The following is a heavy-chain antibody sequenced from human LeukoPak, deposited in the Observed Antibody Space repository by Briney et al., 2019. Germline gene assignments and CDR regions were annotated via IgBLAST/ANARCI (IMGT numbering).Heavy chain of an antibody. CDR3: ARRSGEGYFDC. Sequence: GGSLRPSCAASGFTVSSNYMTWVRQAPGKGLEWLSVIYSGGDTYYADSVKGRFTISRDNSKNTLYLQMNSLRAEDTAVYYCARRSGEGYFDCWGQGTLVTVSS. CDR1: GFTVSSNY. CDR2: IYSGGDT. D-gene: IGHD1-26*01. J-gene: IGHJ4*02. V-gene: IGHV3-66*01.